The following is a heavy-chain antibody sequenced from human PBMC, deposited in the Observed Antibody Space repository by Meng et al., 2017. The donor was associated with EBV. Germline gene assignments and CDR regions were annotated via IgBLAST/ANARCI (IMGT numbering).Heavy chain of an antibody. Sequence: EEQRLESGGGCGAPGGSLRLSCAASGFTFSSYAMCWVRQPPGKGLEWVSAISGSGGSTYYADSVKGRFTISRDNSKNTLYLQMNSLRAEDTAVYYCAKDLAGGIAVNYWGQGTLVTVSS. CDR1: GFTFSSYA. CDR3: AKDLAGGIAVNY. J-gene: IGHJ4*02. CDR2: ISGSGGST. V-gene: IGHV3-23*01. D-gene: IGHD6-19*01.